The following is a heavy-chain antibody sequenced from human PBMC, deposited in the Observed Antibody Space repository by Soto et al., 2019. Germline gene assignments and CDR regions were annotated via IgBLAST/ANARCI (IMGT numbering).Heavy chain of an antibody. Sequence: ESGGGVVQPGGSLRLSCAATGFTFSSYGMHWVRQAPGKGLEWVAVISYDGSNKYYPDSVKGRITISRDNSKNTLFLQMNSLRAEDTAVYYCAKDVDHCSGGSCNLFDYWGQGTLVTVSS. CDR1: GFTFSSYG. CDR2: ISYDGSNK. CDR3: AKDVDHCSGGSCNLFDY. D-gene: IGHD2-15*01. J-gene: IGHJ4*02. V-gene: IGHV3-30*18.